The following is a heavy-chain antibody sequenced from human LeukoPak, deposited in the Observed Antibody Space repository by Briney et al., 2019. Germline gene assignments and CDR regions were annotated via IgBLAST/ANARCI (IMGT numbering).Heavy chain of an antibody. J-gene: IGHJ4*02. CDR1: GYTFTDYY. CDR2: INPNSGAT. Sequence: ASVKVSCKASGYTFTDYYMHWVRPPPGQGLEWMGWINPNSGATNYAQKFQGRVTMTKDTSISTGYMELSRLRSDDTAVYYCARIRGGNNYHFDYWGQGTLVTVSS. D-gene: IGHD1-26*01. V-gene: IGHV1-2*02. CDR3: ARIRGGNNYHFDY.